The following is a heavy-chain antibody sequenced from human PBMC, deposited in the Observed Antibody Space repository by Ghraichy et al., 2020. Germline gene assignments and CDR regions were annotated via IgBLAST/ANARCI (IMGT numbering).Heavy chain of an antibody. V-gene: IGHV3-23*01. Sequence: GESLNISCAASGFIFTNYAMSWVRQAPGKRLEWIAATSGSDGVTYHADSVKGRVTISRDNTNNMLYLQMNSLRAEDTAMYYCARGSVVSCFGATCVPIDYWGQGTLVTVSS. CDR1: GFIFTNYA. J-gene: IGHJ4*02. CDR3: ARGSVVSCFGATCVPIDY. CDR2: TSGSDGVT. D-gene: IGHD4/OR15-4a*01.